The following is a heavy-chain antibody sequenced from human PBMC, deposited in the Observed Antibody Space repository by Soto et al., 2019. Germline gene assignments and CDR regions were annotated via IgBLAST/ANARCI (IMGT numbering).Heavy chain of an antibody. Sequence: QVQLVESGGDVVQPGRSLRLSCAASRFTFRSYGMHWVRQAPGKGLEWVAVVWYDGSNKYYADSVKGRFTISRDNSENTLYLQMNSLRAEDTAVYFCARGPYGSGSYIHFDYWGQGTLLTVSS. CDR1: RFTFRSYG. CDR2: VWYDGSNK. D-gene: IGHD3-10*01. J-gene: IGHJ4*02. CDR3: ARGPYGSGSYIHFDY. V-gene: IGHV3-33*01.